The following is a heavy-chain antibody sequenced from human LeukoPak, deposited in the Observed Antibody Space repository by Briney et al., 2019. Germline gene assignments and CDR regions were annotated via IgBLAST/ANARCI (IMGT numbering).Heavy chain of an antibody. CDR1: GGSFSGYY. CDR2: INHSGST. V-gene: IGHV4-34*01. D-gene: IGHD3-10*01. CDR3: ARGTPHYYGSGTYYIGRFDP. Sequence: SETLSLTCGVYGGSFSGYYWSWIRQPPGKGLEWIGEINHSGSTNYNPPLKSRVIISLDTSKNQFSLKLSSVTAADTAVYYCARGTPHYYGSGTYYIGRFDPWGQGTLVTVSS. J-gene: IGHJ5*02.